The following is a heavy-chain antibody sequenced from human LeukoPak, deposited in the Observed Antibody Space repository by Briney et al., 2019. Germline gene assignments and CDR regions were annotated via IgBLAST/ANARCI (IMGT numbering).Heavy chain of an antibody. CDR3: AGHYGEYYYGMDV. CDR2: IWYDGSNK. V-gene: IGHV3-33*01. D-gene: IGHD4-17*01. J-gene: IGHJ6*02. CDR1: GFTFSSYG. Sequence: QPGRSLRLSCAVSGFTFSSYGMHWVRQAPGKGLEWVAVIWYDGSNKCYADSVKGRFTISRDNSKNTLYLQMNSLRAEDTAVYYCAGHYGEYYYGMDVWGQGTTVTVSS.